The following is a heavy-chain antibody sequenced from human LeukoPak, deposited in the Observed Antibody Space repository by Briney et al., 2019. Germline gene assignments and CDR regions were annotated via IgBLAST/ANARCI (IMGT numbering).Heavy chain of an antibody. CDR3: ARGRYCSSTSCYIDAFGI. CDR2: MNPNSGNT. V-gene: IGHV1-8*01. J-gene: IGHJ3*02. D-gene: IGHD2-2*01. Sequence: ASVKVSCKASGYTFTSYDINWVRQATGQGLEWMGWMNPNSGNTGYAQKFQGRVTMTRNTSISTAYMELSSLRSEDTAVYYCARGRYCSSTSCYIDAFGIWGQGTMVTVSS. CDR1: GYTFTSYD.